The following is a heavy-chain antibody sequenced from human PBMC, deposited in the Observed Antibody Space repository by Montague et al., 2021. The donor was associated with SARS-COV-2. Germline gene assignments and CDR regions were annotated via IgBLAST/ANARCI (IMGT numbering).Heavy chain of an antibody. D-gene: IGHD5-18*01. CDR1: GDPISRAGYF. J-gene: IGHJ4*02. CDR3: ARDRYGHFDY. V-gene: IGHV4-31*03. CDR2: VYYTGST. Sequence: TLSLTCSVSGDPISRAGYFWTWIRHHPTEGLEWIGYVYYTGSTDYNPSLKSRVSMSIDTSGNQFSLKMSSVTAADTAVYYCARDRYGHFDYWGQGTLVTVSS.